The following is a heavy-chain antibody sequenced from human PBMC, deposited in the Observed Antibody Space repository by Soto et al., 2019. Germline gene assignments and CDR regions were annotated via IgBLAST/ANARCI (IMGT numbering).Heavy chain of an antibody. CDR1: GFTFSSYS. V-gene: IGHV3-21*01. CDR2: ISSSSSYI. CDR3: ARLGPYGADFWRGYYAPGGMDV. D-gene: IGHD3-3*01. Sequence: AGGSLRLSCAASGFTFSSYSMNWVRQAPGKGLEWVSSISSSSSYIYYADSVKGRFTISRDNAKNSLYLQMNSLRAEDTAVYYCARLGPYGADFWRGYYAPGGMDVWGQGTTVTVSS. J-gene: IGHJ6*02.